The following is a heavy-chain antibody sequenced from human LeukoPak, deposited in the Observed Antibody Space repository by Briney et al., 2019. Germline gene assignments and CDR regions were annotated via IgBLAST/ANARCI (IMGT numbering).Heavy chain of an antibody. J-gene: IGHJ4*02. CDR3: AKSLWFGELLSPFDY. CDR1: GFTFDDYA. CDR2: ISWNSGSI. D-gene: IGHD3-10*01. Sequence: ALRLSCAASGFTFDDYAMHWVRQAPGKGLEWVSGISWNSGSIGYADSVRGRFTISRDNAKNSLYLQMNSLRAEDTALYYCAKSLWFGELLSPFDYWGQGTLVTVSS. V-gene: IGHV3-9*01.